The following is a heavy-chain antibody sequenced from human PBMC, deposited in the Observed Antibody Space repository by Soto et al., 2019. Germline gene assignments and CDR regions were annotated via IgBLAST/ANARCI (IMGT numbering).Heavy chain of an antibody. CDR1: GFTFSRYW. D-gene: IGHD3-10*01. CDR3: TRGSMIRGVAPDF. V-gene: IGHV3-74*01. Sequence: EVQLVESGGGLVQPGGSLRLSCAASGFTFSRYWMHWVRQTPAKGLVWVSRISPDGSDTRYADSVKGRFTISRDNAKNTLSLQMNSLRAEDTTVYYCTRGSMIRGVAPDFWGQGTLVTVSS. J-gene: IGHJ4*02. CDR2: ISPDGSDT.